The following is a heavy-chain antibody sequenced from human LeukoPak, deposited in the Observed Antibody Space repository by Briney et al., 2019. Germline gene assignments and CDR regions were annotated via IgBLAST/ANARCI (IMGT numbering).Heavy chain of an antibody. CDR3: ARITYYDFWSGYYTLNDAFDI. J-gene: IGHJ3*02. CDR2: IYYSGST. Sequence: SETLSLTCIVSGGSISSSSYYWGWIRQPPGKGLEWIGSIYYSGSTYYNPSLKSRVTISVDTSKNQFSLKLSSVTTADTAVYYCARITYYDFWSGYYTLNDAFDIWGQGTMVTVSS. CDR1: GGSISSSSYY. D-gene: IGHD3-3*01. V-gene: IGHV4-39*01.